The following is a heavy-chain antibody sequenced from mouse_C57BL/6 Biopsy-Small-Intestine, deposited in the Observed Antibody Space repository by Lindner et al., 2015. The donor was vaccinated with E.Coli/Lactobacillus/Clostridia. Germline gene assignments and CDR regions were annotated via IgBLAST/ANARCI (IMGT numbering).Heavy chain of an antibody. CDR2: ITYNGKT. Sequence: SVKVSCKASGYIFTSYGITWVRQAPGQGLEWMGWITYNGKTNYLQNLQGRVTMTTDASTSTAYMELRSLRSDDTAVYYCAKYCSATSCPRGWFDPWGQGTLVTVSS. CDR1: GYIFTSYG. V-gene: IGHV1-7*01. J-gene: IGHJ4*01. D-gene: IGHD6-1*01. CDR3: AKYCSATSCPRGWFDP.